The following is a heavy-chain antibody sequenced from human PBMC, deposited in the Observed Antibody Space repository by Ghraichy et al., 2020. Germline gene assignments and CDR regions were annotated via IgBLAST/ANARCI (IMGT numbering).Heavy chain of an antibody. CDR3: ARLVIAARRGVDY. D-gene: IGHD6-6*01. CDR2: IYYSGST. J-gene: IGHJ4*02. CDR1: GGSISSSSYY. Sequence: SETLSLTCTVSGGSISSSSYYWGWIRQPPGKGLEWIGSIYYSGSTYYNPSLKSRVTISVDTSKNQFSLKLSSVTAADTAVYYCARLVIAARRGVDYWGQGTLVTVSS. V-gene: IGHV4-39*01.